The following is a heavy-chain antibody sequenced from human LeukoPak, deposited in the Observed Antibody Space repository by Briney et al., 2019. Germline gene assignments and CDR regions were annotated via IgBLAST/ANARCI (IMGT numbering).Heavy chain of an antibody. J-gene: IGHJ4*02. CDR1: GGSISSYY. CDR2: IYTSGST. CDR3: ARDYDSSGYYFSGADY. D-gene: IGHD3-22*01. V-gene: IGHV4-4*07. Sequence: SETLSLTCTVSGGSISSYYWSWIRQPAGRGRGCMGRIYTSGSTNYNPSLKSRVTMSVDTSQNQFSLKLSSVTAADTAVYYCARDYDSSGYYFSGADYWGQGTLVTVSS.